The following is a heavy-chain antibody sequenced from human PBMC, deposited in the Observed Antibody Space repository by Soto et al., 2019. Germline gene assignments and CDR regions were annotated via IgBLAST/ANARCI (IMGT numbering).Heavy chain of an antibody. J-gene: IGHJ4*02. CDR3: AKVGGSSWHFDY. V-gene: IGHV3-23*01. D-gene: IGHD6-13*01. Sequence: EVQLLESGGGLVQPGGSLRLSCAASGFTFSTYAMSWVRQAPGKGLEWVSGISVSGGSTYYADSVKGRFTISGDNSKNTLYLQVDSLRAEDTAVYYCAKVGGSSWHFDYWGQGTLVTVSS. CDR2: ISVSGGST. CDR1: GFTFSTYA.